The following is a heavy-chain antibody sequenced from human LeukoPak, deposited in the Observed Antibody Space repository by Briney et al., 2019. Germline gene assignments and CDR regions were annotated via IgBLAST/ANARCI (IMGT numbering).Heavy chain of an antibody. V-gene: IGHV3-21*01. CDR2: ISSSSSYI. CDR1: GFTFSSYS. Sequence: GGFLRLSCAASGFTFSSYSMNWVRQAPGKGLEWVSSISSSSSYIYYADSVKGRFTISRDNAKNSLYLQMNSLRAEDTAVYYCATAPIKAGSAFDIWGQGTMVTVSS. CDR3: ATAPIKAGSAFDI. D-gene: IGHD2-21*01. J-gene: IGHJ3*02.